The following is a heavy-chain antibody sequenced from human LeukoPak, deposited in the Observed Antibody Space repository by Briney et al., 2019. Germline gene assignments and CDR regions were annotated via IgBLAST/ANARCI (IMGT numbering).Heavy chain of an antibody. V-gene: IGHV1-24*01. CDR1: GYTLTELS. CDR2: FDPEDGET. CDR3: ATAKSITMVRGPVDY. Sequence: ASVKVSCKVSGYTLTELSMHWVRQAPGKGLEWMGDFDPEDGETIYAQKFQGRVTMTEDTSTDTAYMELSSLRSDDTAVYYFATAKSITMVRGPVDYWGPGTLVTVSS. D-gene: IGHD3-10*01. J-gene: IGHJ4*02.